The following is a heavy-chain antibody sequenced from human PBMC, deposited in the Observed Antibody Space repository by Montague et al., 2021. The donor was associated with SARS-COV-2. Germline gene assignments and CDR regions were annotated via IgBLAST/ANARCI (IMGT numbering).Heavy chain of an antibody. J-gene: IGHJ5*01. V-gene: IGHV4-59*08. D-gene: IGHD6-6*01. CDR1: GDSLSFYF. CDR3: GRLGDSTSTVDS. CDR2: IEYSGST. Sequence: SETLSLTCTVSGDSLSFYFWTWIRQPPGRGLEWIGYIEYSGSTNYNPSLKSRLTMSLDMSSNQFSQELRSVTAADTAVYYCGRLGDSTSTVDSWGHGTLVSVSS.